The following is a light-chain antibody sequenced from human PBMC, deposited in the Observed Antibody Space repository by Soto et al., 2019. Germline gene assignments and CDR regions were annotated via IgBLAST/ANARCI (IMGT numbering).Light chain of an antibody. CDR1: QSFNTN. CDR2: GAS. J-gene: IGKJ4*01. V-gene: IGKV3-15*01. Sequence: EKVMTQSPATLSVTPGERATLSCRASQSFNTNLAWYQQKPGQAPRLLIYGASTRATNIPDRFSGSGSGTDFTLAISSLQSEDFAVYYCQQYNNWPLTFGGGTKVEIK. CDR3: QQYNNWPLT.